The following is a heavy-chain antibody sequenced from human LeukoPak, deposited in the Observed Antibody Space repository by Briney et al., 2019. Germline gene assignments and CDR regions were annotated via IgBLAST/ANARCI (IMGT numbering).Heavy chain of an antibody. CDR2: INHSGST. J-gene: IGHJ4*02. D-gene: IGHD2-2*02. V-gene: IGHV4-34*01. CDR1: GGSFSGYY. Sequence: SETLSLTCAVYGGSFSGYYWSWIRQPPGKGLEWIGEINHSGSTNYNPSLKSRVTISVDTSKNQFSLKLSSVTAADTAVYYRARHPRYCSSTSCYTKPFDYWGQGTLVTVSS. CDR3: ARHPRYCSSTSCYTKPFDY.